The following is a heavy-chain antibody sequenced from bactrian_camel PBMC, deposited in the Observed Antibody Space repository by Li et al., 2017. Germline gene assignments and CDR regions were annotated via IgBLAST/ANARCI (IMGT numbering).Heavy chain of an antibody. CDR3: AADDIEYGGCDYLRRGDGSY. CDR1: GDTIGRYC. Sequence: HVQLVESGGGSVQAGGSLRLSCVASGDTIGRYCMGWFRQIPDKEREAVAGIESDGSTSYADSVKGRYTITYDMAKNVVYLQIDSLKPDDTGMYFCAADDIEYGGCDYLRRGDGSYWGQGTQVTVS. D-gene: IGHD5*01. V-gene: IGHV3S53*01. CDR2: IESDGST. J-gene: IGHJ4*01.